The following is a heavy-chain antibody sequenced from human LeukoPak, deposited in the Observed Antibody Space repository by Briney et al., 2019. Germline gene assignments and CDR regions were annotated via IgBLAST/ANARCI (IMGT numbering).Heavy chain of an antibody. J-gene: IGHJ4*02. D-gene: IGHD3-3*01. Sequence: GGSLRLSCAASGFTFSSYAMSWVRQAPGKGLEWVSAISGSGGSTYYADSVKGRFTISRDNAENTLYLQMNSLRAEDTAVYYCAKGFASSPGYWGQGTLVTVSS. V-gene: IGHV3-23*01. CDR3: AKGFASSPGY. CDR2: ISGSGGST. CDR1: GFTFSSYA.